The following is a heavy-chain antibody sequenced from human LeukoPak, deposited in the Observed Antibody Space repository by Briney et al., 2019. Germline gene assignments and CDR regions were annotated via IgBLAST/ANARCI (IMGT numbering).Heavy chain of an antibody. CDR3: AKGVGLYYDSSGYSQPFDY. D-gene: IGHD3-22*01. Sequence: GGSLRLSCAASGFTFSSYAMSWVRQAPGKGLEWVSAISGSGGSTYYADSVKGRFTISRDNSKNTLHLQMNSLRAEDTAVYYCAKGVGLYYDSSGYSQPFDYWGQGTLVTVSS. CDR2: ISGSGGST. J-gene: IGHJ4*02. V-gene: IGHV3-23*01. CDR1: GFTFSSYA.